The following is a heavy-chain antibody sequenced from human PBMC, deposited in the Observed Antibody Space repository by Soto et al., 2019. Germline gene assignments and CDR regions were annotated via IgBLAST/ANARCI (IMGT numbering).Heavy chain of an antibody. CDR3: ARGTRGTIFGVVTKVYYGMDV. D-gene: IGHD3-3*01. J-gene: IGHJ6*02. CDR2: IYSGGST. Sequence: PGGSLRLSCAASGFTVSSNYMSWVRQAPGKGLEWVSVIYSGGSTYYADSVKGRFTISRDNSKNTLYLQMNSLRAEDTAVYYCARGTRGTIFGVVTKVYYGMDVWGQGTTVTVSS. V-gene: IGHV3-53*01. CDR1: GFTVSSNY.